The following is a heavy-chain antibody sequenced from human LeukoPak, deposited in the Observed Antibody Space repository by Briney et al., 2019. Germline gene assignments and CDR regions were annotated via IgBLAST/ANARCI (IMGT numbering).Heavy chain of an antibody. Sequence: GGSLKLSCAASGFTFSGSAMHWVRQASGKGLEWVGRIRSKANSYATAYAASVKGRFTISRDDSKNTAYLQMNSLKTEDTAVYYCTSLYCSSTSCSPSYGRDVWGKGTTVTVSS. CDR2: IRSKANSYAT. V-gene: IGHV3-73*01. CDR1: GFTFSGSA. CDR3: TSLYCSSTSCSPSYGRDV. J-gene: IGHJ6*04. D-gene: IGHD2-2*01.